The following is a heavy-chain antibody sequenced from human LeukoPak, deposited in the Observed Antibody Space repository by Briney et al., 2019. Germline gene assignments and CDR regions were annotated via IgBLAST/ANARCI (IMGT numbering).Heavy chain of an antibody. D-gene: IGHD2-15*01. CDR3: ARYCSGGRCSST. CDR1: GGSISSANYY. Sequence: SETLSLTCTVPGGSISSANYYWSWVRQPAGKRLEWIGRIYTSGSIDYNPSLKSRVIISVDTSKNQFSLNLSSVTAADTAVYYCARYCSGGRCSSTWGQGTLVTVSS. V-gene: IGHV4-61*02. CDR2: IYTSGSI. J-gene: IGHJ5*02.